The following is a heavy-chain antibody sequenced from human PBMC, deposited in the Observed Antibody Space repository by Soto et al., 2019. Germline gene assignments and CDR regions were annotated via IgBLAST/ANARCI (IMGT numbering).Heavy chain of an antibody. D-gene: IGHD2-2*01. CDR3: AKDLGIVLVPAAIGYYGMDV. CDR1: GFTFDDYT. J-gene: IGHJ6*02. Sequence: PGGSLRLSCAASGFTFDDYTMHWVRQAPGKGLEWVSGISWNSGSIGYADSVKGRFTISRDNAKNSLYLQMNSLRAEDTALYYCAKDLGIVLVPAAIGYYGMDVWGQGTTVTVSS. V-gene: IGHV3-9*01. CDR2: ISWNSGSI.